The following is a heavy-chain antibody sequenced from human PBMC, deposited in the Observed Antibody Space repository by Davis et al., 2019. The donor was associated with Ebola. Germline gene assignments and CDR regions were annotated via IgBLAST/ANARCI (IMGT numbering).Heavy chain of an antibody. CDR1: GFTFSSYA. CDR3: ASGRLVGATKYYYYGMDV. D-gene: IGHD1-26*01. V-gene: IGHV3-23*01. J-gene: IGHJ6*02. CDR2: ISRSGGST. Sequence: GESLKISCAASGFTFSSYAMSWVRQAPGKGLEWVSAISRSGGSTYYADAVKGRFTISRDNSKNTLYLQMNSLREEDTAVYYCASGRLVGATKYYYYGMDVWGQGTTVTVSS.